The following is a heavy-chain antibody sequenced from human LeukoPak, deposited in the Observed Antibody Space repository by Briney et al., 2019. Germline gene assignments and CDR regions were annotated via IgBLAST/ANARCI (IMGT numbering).Heavy chain of an antibody. CDR3: ARHDGSSFIYYIDH. D-gene: IGHD1-26*01. Sequence: GGSLRLSCAASGFSVTSCAMSWVRQAPGKGLEWVSTVSNSGYNTCYADSVMGRFTISRDISQNTLHLQMSSLRAEDTALYYCARHDGSSFIYYIDHWGQGALVTVSS. J-gene: IGHJ4*02. CDR1: GFSVTSCA. CDR2: VSNSGYNT. V-gene: IGHV3-23*01.